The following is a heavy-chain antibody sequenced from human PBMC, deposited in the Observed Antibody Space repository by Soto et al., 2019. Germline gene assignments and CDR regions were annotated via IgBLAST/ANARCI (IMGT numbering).Heavy chain of an antibody. CDR3: AIGDFWSGYANYGMDV. D-gene: IGHD3-3*01. V-gene: IGHV1-69*01. Sequence: QVQLVQSGAEVKKPGSSVKVSCKASGGTFSSYAISWVRQAPGQGLEWMGGIIPIFGTANYAQKFQGRVTITADESTSTAYIELSSLRSEDTAVYYCAIGDFWSGYANYGMDVWGQGTTVTVSS. J-gene: IGHJ6*02. CDR2: IIPIFGTA. CDR1: GGTFSSYA.